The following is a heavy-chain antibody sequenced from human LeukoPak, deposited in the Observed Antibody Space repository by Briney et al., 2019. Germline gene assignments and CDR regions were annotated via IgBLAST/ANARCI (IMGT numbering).Heavy chain of an antibody. CDR3: ARATSGSRDGYNWRFDY. CDR2: ISYDGSKK. Sequence: PGRSLRLSCAASGYTFRSYAMHWVRQAPGKGLEWVAIISYDGSKKYYVDSVKGRFTISRDNAKNSLSLQLNSLRAEDTAVYYCARATSGSRDGYNWRFDYWGQGTLVTVSS. CDR1: GYTFRSYA. D-gene: IGHD5-24*01. V-gene: IGHV3-30*04. J-gene: IGHJ4*02.